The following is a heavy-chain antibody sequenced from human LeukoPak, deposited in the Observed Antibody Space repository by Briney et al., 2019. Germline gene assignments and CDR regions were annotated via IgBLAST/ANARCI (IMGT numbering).Heavy chain of an antibody. CDR1: GGSISSYY. CDR2: IYTSGST. D-gene: IGHD2-2*02. V-gene: IGHV4-4*07. J-gene: IGHJ6*02. CDR3: ARAGYCSSTSCYTTYYYYGMDV. Sequence: PSETLSLTCTVSGGSISSYYWSWIRQPAGKGLEWIGRIYTSGSTNYNPSLKSRVTMSVDTSKNQFSLKLSSVTAADTAVYYCARAGYCSSTSCYTTYYYYGMDVWGQGNPGHRLL.